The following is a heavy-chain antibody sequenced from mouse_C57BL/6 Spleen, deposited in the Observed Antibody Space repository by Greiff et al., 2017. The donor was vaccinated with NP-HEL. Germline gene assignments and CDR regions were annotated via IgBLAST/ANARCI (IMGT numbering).Heavy chain of an antibody. Sequence: DVKLQESGPGLVKPSQSLSLTCSVTGYSITSGYYWNWIRQFPGNKLEWMGYISYDGSNNYNPSLKNRISITRDTSKNQFFLKLNSVTTEDTATYYCARGGGGYFDYWGQGTTLTVSS. V-gene: IGHV3-6*01. CDR3: ARGGGGYFDY. CDR1: GYSITSGYY. J-gene: IGHJ2*01. CDR2: ISYDGSN. D-gene: IGHD1-1*02.